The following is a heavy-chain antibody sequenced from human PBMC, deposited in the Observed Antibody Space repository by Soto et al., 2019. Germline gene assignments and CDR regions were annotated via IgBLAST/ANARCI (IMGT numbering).Heavy chain of an antibody. J-gene: IGHJ4*02. V-gene: IGHV3-30*18. CDR2: ISYDGSNK. CDR3: AKDRTPFPYYFDY. CDR1: GFTFSSYG. Sequence: LRLSCAASGFTFSSYGMHWVRQAPGKGLEWVAVISYDGSNKYYADSVKGRFTISRDNSKNTLYLQMNSLRAEDTAVYYCAKDRTPFPYYFDYWGQGTLVTVSS. D-gene: IGHD1-1*01.